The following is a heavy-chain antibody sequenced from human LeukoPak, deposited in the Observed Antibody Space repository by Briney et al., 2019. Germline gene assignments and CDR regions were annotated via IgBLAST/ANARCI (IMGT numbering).Heavy chain of an antibody. CDR1: GFTVSSNY. CDR3: ARVPSYRSGGSCYDY. D-gene: IGHD2-15*01. V-gene: IGHV3-53*01. CDR2: IYSGGST. J-gene: IGHJ4*02. Sequence: PGGSLRLSCAASGFTVSSNYMSWVRQAPGKGLEWVSVIYSGGSTYYADSVKGRFSISRDNSKNTLYLQMNSLRAEDTAVYSCARVPSYRSGGSCYDYWGQGTLVTVSS.